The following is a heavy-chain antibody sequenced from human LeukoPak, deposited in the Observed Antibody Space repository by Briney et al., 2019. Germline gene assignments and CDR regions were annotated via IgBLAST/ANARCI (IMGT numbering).Heavy chain of an antibody. V-gene: IGHV3-23*01. CDR2: ISGSGGTP. D-gene: IGHD3-10*01. CDR1: GFTFSGSA. CDR3: AKIWFGEASYYFDS. Sequence: GGSLRLSCAASGFTFSGSAMHWVRQAPGKGLEWVSSISGSGGTPYYADSVKGRFTISRDNSKNTVYLQMNSLRAADMAVYYCAKIWFGEASYYFDSWGQGTLVTVSS. J-gene: IGHJ4*02.